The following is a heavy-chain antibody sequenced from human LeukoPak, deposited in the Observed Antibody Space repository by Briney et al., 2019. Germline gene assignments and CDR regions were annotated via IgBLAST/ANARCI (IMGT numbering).Heavy chain of an antibody. V-gene: IGHV3-23*01. J-gene: IGHJ4*02. D-gene: IGHD3-10*01. CDR2: ISGSGGST. CDR1: GFTFSSYA. CDR3: AKGDFTYYYGSGSYPQYYFDY. Sequence: GGSLRLSCAASGFTFSSYAMSWVRQAPGKGLEWVSAISGSGGSTYYAGSVKGRFTISRDNSKNTLYLQMNSLRAEDTAVYYCAKGDFTYYYGSGSYPQYYFDYWGQGTLVTVSS.